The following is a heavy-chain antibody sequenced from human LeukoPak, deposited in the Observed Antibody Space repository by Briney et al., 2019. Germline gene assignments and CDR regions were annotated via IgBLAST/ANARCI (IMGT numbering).Heavy chain of an antibody. CDR3: ARDVTHSSSFDY. Sequence: RASVKVSCKASGYTFTSYYMHWVRQAPGQGLEWMGIINPSGGSTSYAQKFQGRVTMTRDTSISTAYMELSRLRSDDTAVYYCARDVTHSSSFDYWGQGTLVTVSS. J-gene: IGHJ4*02. CDR2: INPSGGST. D-gene: IGHD6-13*01. CDR1: GYTFTSYY. V-gene: IGHV1-46*01.